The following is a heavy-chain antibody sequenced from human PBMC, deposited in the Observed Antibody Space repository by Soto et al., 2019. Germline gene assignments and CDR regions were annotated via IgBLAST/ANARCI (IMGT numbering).Heavy chain of an antibody. Sequence: QVQLVESGGGVVQPGRSLRLSCAASGFTFSSYGMHWVRQAPGKGLEWVAVISYDGSNKYYADSVKGRFTISRDNSKNTLYLQMNSLRAEDTAVYYCAKDLSKSIVVVVADYYFDYWGQGTLVTVSS. V-gene: IGHV3-30*18. CDR1: GFTFSSYG. CDR2: ISYDGSNK. D-gene: IGHD2-15*01. CDR3: AKDLSKSIVVVVADYYFDY. J-gene: IGHJ4*02.